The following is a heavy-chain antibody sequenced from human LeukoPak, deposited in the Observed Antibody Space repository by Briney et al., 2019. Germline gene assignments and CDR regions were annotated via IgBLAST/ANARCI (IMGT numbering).Heavy chain of an antibody. D-gene: IGHD7-27*01. V-gene: IGHV3-7*05. CDR2: IKPDGSDK. Sequence: GGSLRLSCAASGFTFSSYAMSWVRQAPGKGLEWVANIKPDGSDKYYVDSVKGRFTVSRDNAKNSLYLQMNSLRAEDTAVYYCARADWGSVDFWGQGTLVTVSS. CDR1: GFTFSSYA. CDR3: ARADWGSVDF. J-gene: IGHJ4*02.